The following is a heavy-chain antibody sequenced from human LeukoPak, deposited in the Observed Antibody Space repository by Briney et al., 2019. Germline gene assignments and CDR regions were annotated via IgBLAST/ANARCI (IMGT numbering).Heavy chain of an antibody. Sequence: SVKVSCKASGGTFSSYSISWVRQAPGQGLEWMGGIIPIFDTADYAQKFQGRVTITRDTSASTAYMELSSLRSEDTAVYYCARGGSIAPFGYWGQGTLVTVSS. J-gene: IGHJ4*02. V-gene: IGHV1-69*05. CDR3: ARGGSIAPFGY. CDR2: IIPIFDTA. CDR1: GGTFSSYS. D-gene: IGHD6-6*01.